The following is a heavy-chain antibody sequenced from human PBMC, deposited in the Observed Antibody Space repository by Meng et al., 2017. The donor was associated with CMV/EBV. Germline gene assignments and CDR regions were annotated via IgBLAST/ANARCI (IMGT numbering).Heavy chain of an antibody. D-gene: IGHD3-3*01. V-gene: IGHV5-51*01. CDR2: IYPGDSDT. CDR3: ARKSYYDFWSGPVDGMDV. Sequence: KVSCKASGYTFTSYWIGWVRQMPGKGLEWMGIIYPGDSDTRYSPSFQGQVTISADKSISTAYLQWSSLKASDTAMYYCARKSYYDFWSGPVDGMDVWGQGTTVTVSS. J-gene: IGHJ6*02. CDR1: GYTFTSYW.